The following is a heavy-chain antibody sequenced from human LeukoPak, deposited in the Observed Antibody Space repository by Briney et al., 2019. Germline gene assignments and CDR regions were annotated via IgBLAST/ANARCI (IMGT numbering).Heavy chain of an antibody. Sequence: SETLSLTCAVYGGSFSGYYWSWIRQPPGKGLEWIGEINHSGSTNYNPSLKSRVTISVDTSKNQFSLKLSSVTPEDTALYYCAASSGGFYSWGQGTLVTVSS. CDR1: GGSFSGYY. CDR2: INHSGST. CDR3: AASSGGFYS. J-gene: IGHJ4*02. D-gene: IGHD2-15*01. V-gene: IGHV4-34*01.